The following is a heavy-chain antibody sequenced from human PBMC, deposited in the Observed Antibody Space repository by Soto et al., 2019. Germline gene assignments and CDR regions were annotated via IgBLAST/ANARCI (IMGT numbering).Heavy chain of an antibody. CDR1: GDSFTSYG. D-gene: IGHD3-9*01. J-gene: IGHJ5*02. CDR2: IDASDSYT. CDR3: ARHPPHFDSNWVDP. Sequence: AESLTISCKVSGDSFTSYGIIWVRQMPGKGLEWMGRIDASDSYTNDGPSFQGHITISADKSISTAYLQWSSLKASDTAMYYCARHPPHFDSNWVDPWGPGTLVTVSS. V-gene: IGHV5-10-1*01.